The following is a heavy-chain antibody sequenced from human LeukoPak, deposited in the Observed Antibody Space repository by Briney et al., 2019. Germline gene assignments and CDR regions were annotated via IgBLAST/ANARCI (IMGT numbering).Heavy chain of an antibody. V-gene: IGHV4-34*01. CDR1: GGSFSNYY. CDR2: INQSGST. Sequence: KPSETLSLTCAVYGGSFSNYYWSWIRQSPGKGLEWIGEINQSGSTNYNPSLKSRVTISLDASKHQFSLKLTSLTAADTAVYYCAREKSAVTASFDYWGQGDLVTVSS. CDR3: AREKSAVTASFDY. J-gene: IGHJ4*02. D-gene: IGHD4-17*01.